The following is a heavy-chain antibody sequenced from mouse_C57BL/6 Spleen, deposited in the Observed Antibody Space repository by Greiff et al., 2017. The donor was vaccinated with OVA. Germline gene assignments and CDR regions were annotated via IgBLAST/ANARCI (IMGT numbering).Heavy chain of an antibody. V-gene: IGHV1-5*01. CDR2: IYPGNSDT. Sequence: VQLQQSGTVLARPGASVKMSCKTSGYTFTSYWMHWVKQRPGKGLEWIGAIYPGNSDTSYNQKFKGKAKLTAVTSASTAYMELSSLTDEDSAVYYCTRDYGSSHWYFDVWGTGTTVTVSS. CDR3: TRDYGSSHWYFDV. CDR1: GYTFTSYW. J-gene: IGHJ1*03. D-gene: IGHD1-1*01.